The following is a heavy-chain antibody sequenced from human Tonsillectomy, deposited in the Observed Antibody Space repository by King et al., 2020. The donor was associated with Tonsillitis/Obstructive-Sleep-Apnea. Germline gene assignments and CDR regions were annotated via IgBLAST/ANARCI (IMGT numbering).Heavy chain of an antibody. D-gene: IGHD2-2*01. CDR1: GASISSGGYY. V-gene: IGHV4-31*11. CDR2: IYYSGTT. J-gene: IGHJ4*02. CDR3: ARDYCSTSSCYLGYFDY. Sequence: VQLQESGPGLVKPSQTLSLTCAVSGASISSGGYYWSWIRQHPGKGLEYIGYIYYSGTTYYNPSLKSRVTISVETSKNQFSLRLSSVTAAETAVYYCARDYCSTSSCYLGYFDYWGQGTLVTVSS.